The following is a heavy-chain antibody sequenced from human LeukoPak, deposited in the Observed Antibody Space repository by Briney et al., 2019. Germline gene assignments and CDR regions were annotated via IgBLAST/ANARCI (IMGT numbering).Heavy chain of an antibody. D-gene: IGHD5-12*01. J-gene: IGHJ4*02. CDR2: IYGSGGST. CDR3: AKDLVLTWLRIFDY. Sequence: GGSQRLSCAASGFTFSSYAMSWVRQAPGKGLEWVSAIYGSGGSTYYADSVKGRFTISRDNSKNTLYLQMNSLRAEDTAVYYCAKDLVLTWLRIFDYWGQGTLVTVSS. CDR1: GFTFSSYA. V-gene: IGHV3-23*01.